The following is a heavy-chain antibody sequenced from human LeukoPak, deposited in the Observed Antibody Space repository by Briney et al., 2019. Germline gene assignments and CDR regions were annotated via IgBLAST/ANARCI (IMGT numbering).Heavy chain of an antibody. CDR3: ARSGGLDSFDI. CDR2: IYYSGST. V-gene: IGHV4-59*01. D-gene: IGHD3-10*01. CDR1: GGSIGTYY. J-gene: IGHJ3*02. Sequence: SETLSLTCTVSGGSIGTYYWSWIRQPPGKGLEWIGYIYYSGSTNYNPSLKSRVTISVDTSKNQFSLKLSSVTAADTAVYYCARSGGLDSFDIWGQGTMVTVSS.